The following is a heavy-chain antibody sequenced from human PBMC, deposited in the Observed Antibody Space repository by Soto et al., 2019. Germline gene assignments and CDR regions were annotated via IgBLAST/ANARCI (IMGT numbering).Heavy chain of an antibody. D-gene: IGHD4-17*01. J-gene: IGHJ6*02. CDR1: RGIFSSYT. V-gene: IGHV1-69*01. CDR2: IIPIFGSA. Sequence: QVQLLQSGAEVKRPGSSVKVSCKASRGIFSSYTINWLRQAPGQGLEWLGWIIPIFGSASYAQKLQGRVTITAGESTSTAYMELSSLRSEDTAVYYCARVSNTCMVTTLYYGMDVWGQGTTVTVSS. CDR3: ARVSNTCMVTTLYYGMDV.